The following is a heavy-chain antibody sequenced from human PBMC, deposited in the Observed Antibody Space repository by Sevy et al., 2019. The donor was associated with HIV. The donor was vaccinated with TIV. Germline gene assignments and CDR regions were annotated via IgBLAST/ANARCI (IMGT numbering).Heavy chain of an antibody. J-gene: IGHJ6*02. V-gene: IGHV1-2*06. D-gene: IGHD1-7*01. CDR2: VYPNSGGT. Sequence: ASVKVSCKASGYTFTDDYLHWVRHVPGLGLEWMGRVYPNSGGTNYARKFQGRVTMTRDTSISTAYMELSRLRFDDTAVYYCARDGGGGTTNSGMDVWGQGTTVTVSS. CDR1: GYTFTDDY. CDR3: ARDGGGGTTNSGMDV.